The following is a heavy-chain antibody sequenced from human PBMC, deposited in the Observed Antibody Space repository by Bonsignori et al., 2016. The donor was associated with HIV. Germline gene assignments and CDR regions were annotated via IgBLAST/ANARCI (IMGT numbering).Heavy chain of an antibody. D-gene: IGHD2-2*01. J-gene: IGHJ4*02. CDR2: IIPIFGTA. CDR3: ARDLDFTGFVVVPAAMTPLGY. Sequence: WVRQAPGQGLEWMGGIIPIFGTANYAQKFQGRVTITADESTSTAYMELSSLRSEDTAVYYCARDLDFTGFVVVPAAMTPLGYWGQGTLVTVSS. V-gene: IGHV1-69*01.